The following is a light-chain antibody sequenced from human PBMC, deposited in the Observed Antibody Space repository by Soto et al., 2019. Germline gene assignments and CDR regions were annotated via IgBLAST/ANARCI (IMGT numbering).Light chain of an antibody. J-gene: IGKJ1*01. CDR1: QSVSSTF. CDR3: QQYGRSLT. Sequence: EIVLTQSPGTLSLSPGEGATLSCRASQSVSSTFLAWYQHKPGQAPRLLIYSTSSRATGIPDRFSGSGSGTDFTLTISRLEPEDFAVYYCQQYGRSLTFGQGTKVDVK. V-gene: IGKV3-20*01. CDR2: STS.